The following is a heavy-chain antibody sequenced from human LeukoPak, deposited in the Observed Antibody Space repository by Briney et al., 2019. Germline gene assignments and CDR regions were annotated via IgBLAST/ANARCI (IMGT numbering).Heavy chain of an antibody. Sequence: SETLSLTCAVYGGSFSGYYWSWIRQPPGKGLEWIGEINHSGSTNYNPSLKSRVTISVDTSKNQFSLKLSSVTAADTAVYYCARPVAAYSGSWYYSYWGQGTLVTVSS. CDR1: GGSFSGYY. CDR3: ARPVAAYSGSWYYSY. V-gene: IGHV4-34*01. J-gene: IGHJ4*02. CDR2: INHSGST. D-gene: IGHD6-13*01.